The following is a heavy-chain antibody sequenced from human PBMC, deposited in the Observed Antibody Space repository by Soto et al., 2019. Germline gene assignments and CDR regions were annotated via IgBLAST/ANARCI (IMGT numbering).Heavy chain of an antibody. V-gene: IGHV3-7*01. CDR2: INPYGSAV. D-gene: IGHD3-10*01. Sequence: EALLVESGGGLVQPGGSLRLSCAASGFSFSTSWMSWVRQAPGRGLEWVASINPYGSAVHYVDSVRGRFTMSRDDAKNSVFLQMGSLRADDTAVYSCAGLLGDVTPFLSWGPGTLVIVSS. CDR1: GFSFSTSW. J-gene: IGHJ4*02. CDR3: AGLLGDVTPFLS.